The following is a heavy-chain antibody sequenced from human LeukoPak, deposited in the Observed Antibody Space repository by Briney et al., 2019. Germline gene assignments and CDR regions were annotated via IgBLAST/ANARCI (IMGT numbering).Heavy chain of an antibody. CDR1: GGTFSSYA. CDR3: AREEPAAINWFDP. D-gene: IGHD2-2*02. V-gene: IGHV1-69*13. J-gene: IGHJ5*02. CDR2: IIPIFGTA. Sequence: SVKVSCKASGGTFSSYAISWVRQAPGQGLEWMGGIIPIFGTANCAQKFQGRVTITADESTSTAYMELSSLRSEDTAVYYCAREEPAAINWFDPWGQGTLVTVSS.